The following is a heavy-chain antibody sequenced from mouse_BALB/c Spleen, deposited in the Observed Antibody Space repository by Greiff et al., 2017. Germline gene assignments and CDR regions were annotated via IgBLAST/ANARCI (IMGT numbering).Heavy chain of an antibody. V-gene: IGHV1-20*02. J-gene: IGHJ2*01. D-gene: IGHD1-1*01. CDR2: INPYNGDT. CDR1: GYSFTGYF. CDR3: ARLYGSLYFDY. Sequence: EVQLQQSGPELVKPGASVKISCKASGYSFTGYFMNWVMQSHGKSLEWIGRINPYNGDTFYNQKFKGKATLTVDKSSSTAHMELRSLASEDSAVYYCARLYGSLYFDYWGQGTTLTVSS.